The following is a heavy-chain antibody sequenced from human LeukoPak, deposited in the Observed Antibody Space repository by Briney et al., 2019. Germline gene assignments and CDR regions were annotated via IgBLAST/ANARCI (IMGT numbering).Heavy chain of an antibody. CDR2: ISGTTGST. Sequence: GGSLRLSCAASGFTLSNFAMSWVRQAPGKGLEWVSAISGTTGSTFYADSVKGRFTIFRDNSKNTLYLQMNSLRAEDTALYYCARGPYNWNYPRGPLDYWGQGTLVTVSS. CDR3: ARGPYNWNYPRGPLDY. V-gene: IGHV3-23*01. CDR1: GFTLSNFA. D-gene: IGHD1-7*01. J-gene: IGHJ4*02.